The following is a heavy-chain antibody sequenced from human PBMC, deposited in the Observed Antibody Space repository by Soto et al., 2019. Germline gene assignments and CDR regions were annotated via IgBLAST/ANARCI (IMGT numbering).Heavy chain of an antibody. Sequence: QVQLVQSGPEVKKPGASVKVSCKTSGYTFTSYGIAWVRQAPGQGLEWMGWISTSKGDTNYAQKFQGRVTMTTDTSTRTAYMEFRSLRADDTALYYCATSSPAFDFCGQGTLVTVSS. CDR2: ISTSKGDT. J-gene: IGHJ4*02. CDR3: ATSSPAFDF. V-gene: IGHV1-18*01. CDR1: GYTFTSYG.